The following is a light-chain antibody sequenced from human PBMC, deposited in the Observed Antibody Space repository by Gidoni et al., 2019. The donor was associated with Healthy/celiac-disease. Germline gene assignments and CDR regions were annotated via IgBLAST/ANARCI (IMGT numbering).Light chain of an antibody. J-gene: IGLJ2*01. CDR3: SSYTSSSPHVV. CDR2: DVS. V-gene: IGLV2-14*03. CDR1: SSDVGGYNY. Sequence: QSALTQPASVSGSPGQSITISCTGTSSDVGGYNYVSWYQQHQGKAPKIMIYDVSNRPSGVSNRFSGSKSGNTASLTISGLQAEDEADYYCSSYTSSSPHVVFGGGTKLTVL.